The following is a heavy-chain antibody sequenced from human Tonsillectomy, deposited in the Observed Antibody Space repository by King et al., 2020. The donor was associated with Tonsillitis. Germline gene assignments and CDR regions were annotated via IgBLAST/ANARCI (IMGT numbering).Heavy chain of an antibody. J-gene: IGHJ4*02. V-gene: IGHV3-33*05. Sequence: VQLVESGGGVVQPGRSLRLSCAASGFTFNTYGMHWVRQAPGKGLERVAVISYDGSNQYYADSVKGRFTISRDNPKSTLYLQMNSLRAEDTAVYYWAIPRSDSSGWRYFDYWGQGTLVTVSS. CDR2: ISYDGSNQ. CDR1: GFTFNTYG. D-gene: IGHD6-19*01. CDR3: AIPRSDSSGWRYFDY.